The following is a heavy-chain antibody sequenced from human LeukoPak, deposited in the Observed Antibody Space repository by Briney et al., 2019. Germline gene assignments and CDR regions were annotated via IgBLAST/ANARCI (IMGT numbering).Heavy chain of an antibody. CDR2: INPNSGGT. J-gene: IGHJ4*02. Sequence: ASVKVSCKASGYTFTGYYMHWVRQAPGQGLEWMGWINPNSGGTNYAQKFQGWVTMTRDTSISTAYMELSRLRSDDTAVYYCATNPIVVVPAAPFDYWGQGTLVTVSS. CDR3: ATNPIVVVPAAPFDY. CDR1: GYTFTGYY. D-gene: IGHD2-2*01. V-gene: IGHV1-2*04.